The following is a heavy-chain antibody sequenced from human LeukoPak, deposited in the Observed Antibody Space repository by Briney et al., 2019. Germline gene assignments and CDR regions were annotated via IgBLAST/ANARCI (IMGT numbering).Heavy chain of an antibody. CDR2: IYHSGST. CDR1: GYSISSGYY. CDR3: ARGCYPGLAWLVNWFDP. D-gene: IGHD6-19*01. Sequence: SETLSLTCTVSGYSISSGYYWGWIRQPPGKGLEWIGSIYHSGSTYYNPSLKSRVTISVDTSKNQFSLKLSSVTAADTAVYYCARGCYPGLAWLVNWFDPWGQGTLVTVSS. J-gene: IGHJ5*02. V-gene: IGHV4-38-2*02.